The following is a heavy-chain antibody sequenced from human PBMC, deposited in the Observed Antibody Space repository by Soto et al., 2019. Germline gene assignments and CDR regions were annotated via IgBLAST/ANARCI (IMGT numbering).Heavy chain of an antibody. CDR2: INAGNGNT. J-gene: IGHJ4*02. Sequence: QVQLVQSGAEVKKPGASVKVSCKASGYTFTSYAMHWVRQAPGKRLEWMGWINAGNGNTKYSQKFQGRATITRDTSASTAYMELSSLRSEDTAVYYCARSPGYSYGDYWGQGTLVTVSS. D-gene: IGHD5-18*01. CDR3: ARSPGYSYGDY. V-gene: IGHV1-3*01. CDR1: GYTFTSYA.